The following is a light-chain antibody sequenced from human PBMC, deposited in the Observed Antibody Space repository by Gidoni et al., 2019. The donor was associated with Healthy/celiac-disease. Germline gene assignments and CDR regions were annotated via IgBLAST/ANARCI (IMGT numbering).Light chain of an antibody. V-gene: IGLV2-14*01. CDR2: DVS. Sequence: QPALPQPASLPGYPGQSITISCTGTSSDVGGYNYVSWYQQHPGKAPKLMIYDVSNRPSGVSNRFSGSKSGNTASLTISGLQAEDEADYYCSSYTSSSVVFGGGTKLTVL. J-gene: IGLJ2*01. CDR3: SSYTSSSVV. CDR1: SSDVGGYNY.